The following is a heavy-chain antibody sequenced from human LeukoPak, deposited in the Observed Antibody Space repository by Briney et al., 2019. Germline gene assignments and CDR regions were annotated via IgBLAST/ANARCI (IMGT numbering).Heavy chain of an antibody. CDR2: INHSGST. J-gene: IGHJ5*02. V-gene: IGHV4-34*01. CDR3: ARGRIAAAGSRGNWFDP. Sequence: SETLSLTCAVYGGSFSGYYWSWIRQPPWKGLEWIGEINHSGSTNYNPSLKSRVTISVDTSKNQFSLKLSSVTAADTAVYYCARGRIAAAGSRGNWFDPWGQGTLVTVSS. CDR1: GGSFSGYY. D-gene: IGHD6-13*01.